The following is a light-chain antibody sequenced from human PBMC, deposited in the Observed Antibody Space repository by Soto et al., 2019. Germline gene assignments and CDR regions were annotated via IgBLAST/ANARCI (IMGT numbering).Light chain of an antibody. V-gene: IGKV1-39*01. CDR3: QQSYRTPPS. CDR1: QSISSY. Sequence: DIQMTQSPSSLSASVGDRVTITCRASQSISSYLNWYQQKPGKAPKLLIYAASSLQSGVPSRFSGNGSGTDFTLTISSLQPEDFATYYCQQSYRTPPSFGPGTKLEIK. CDR2: AAS. J-gene: IGKJ2*01.